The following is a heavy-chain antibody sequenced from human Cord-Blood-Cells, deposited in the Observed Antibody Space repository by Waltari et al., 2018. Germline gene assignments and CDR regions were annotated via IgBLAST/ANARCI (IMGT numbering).Heavy chain of an antibody. Sequence: QVQLVQSGAEVKKPGASVKVSRKASGYTFTSYYMHWVRQAPGQGLEWMGIINPSGGSTSYAQKCQGRVTMTRDTATSTVYMELSSLRSEDTAVYYCARGGGELVNAFDIWGQGTMVTVSS. D-gene: IGHD2-8*02. J-gene: IGHJ3*02. CDR1: GYTFTSYY. CDR3: ARGGGELVNAFDI. V-gene: IGHV1-46*01. CDR2: INPSGGST.